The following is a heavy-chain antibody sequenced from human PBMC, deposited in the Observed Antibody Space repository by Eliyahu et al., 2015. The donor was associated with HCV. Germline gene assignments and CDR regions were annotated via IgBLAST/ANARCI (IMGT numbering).Heavy chain of an antibody. CDR3: AKDLRHGDYDYYYYMDV. Sequence: EVQLLESGGGLVQPGGSLRLSCAASGFTFSSYAMSWVRQAPGKGLEWVSAISGSGGSTYYADSVKGRFTISRDNSKNTLYLQMNSLRAEDTAVYYCAKDLRHGDYDYYYYMDVWGKGTTVTVSS. D-gene: IGHD4-17*01. CDR2: ISGSGGST. V-gene: IGHV3-23*01. J-gene: IGHJ6*03. CDR1: GFTFSSYA.